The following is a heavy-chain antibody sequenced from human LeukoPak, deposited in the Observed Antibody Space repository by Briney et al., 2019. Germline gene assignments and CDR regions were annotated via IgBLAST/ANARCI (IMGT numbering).Heavy chain of an antibody. CDR1: GFTFSSYA. Sequence: GGSLRLSCAASGFTFSSYAMSWVRQAPGKGLEWVSAISGSGGSTYYADSVKGRFTISRDNSKNTLYLQMNSLRAEDTAVYYCAKANQHIVEAYYFDYWGQGTLVTVSS. CDR3: AKANQHIVEAYYFDY. V-gene: IGHV3-23*01. J-gene: IGHJ4*02. D-gene: IGHD1-26*01. CDR2: ISGSGGST.